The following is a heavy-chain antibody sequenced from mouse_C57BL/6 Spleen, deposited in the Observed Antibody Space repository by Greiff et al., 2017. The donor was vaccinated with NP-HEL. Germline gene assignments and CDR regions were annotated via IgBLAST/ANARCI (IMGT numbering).Heavy chain of an antibody. Sequence: QVQLKQSGAELVKPGASVKISCKASGYAFSSYWMNWVKQRPGKGLEWIGQIYPGDGDTNYNGKFKGKATLTADKSSSTAYMQLSSLTSEDSAVYFCARGYGSSPAWFAYWGQGTLVTVSA. CDR1: GYAFSSYW. D-gene: IGHD1-1*01. V-gene: IGHV1-80*01. CDR2: IYPGDGDT. CDR3: ARGYGSSPAWFAY. J-gene: IGHJ3*01.